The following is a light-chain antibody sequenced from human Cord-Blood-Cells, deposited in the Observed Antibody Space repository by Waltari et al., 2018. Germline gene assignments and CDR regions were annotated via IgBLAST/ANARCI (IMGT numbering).Light chain of an antibody. Sequence: QSALTQPASVSGSPGQSITISCTGTSSDVGGYHFVSWYQQHPGKAPTLMIYDFSNRPSGVSNRFSGSKSGNTASLTISGLQAEDEADYYCSSYTSSSTYVFGTGTKVTVL. CDR3: SSYTSSSTYV. CDR1: SSDVGGYHF. CDR2: DFS. V-gene: IGLV2-14*01. J-gene: IGLJ1*01.